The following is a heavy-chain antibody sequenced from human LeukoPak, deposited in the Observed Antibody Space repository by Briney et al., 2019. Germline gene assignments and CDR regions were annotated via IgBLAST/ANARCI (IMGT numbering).Heavy chain of an antibody. J-gene: IGHJ4*02. CDR1: GYSFTSYW. D-gene: IGHD6-19*01. V-gene: IGHV5-51*01. Sequence: GESLKISCKSSGYSFTSYWIGWVRQMPGKGLEWMGIMYPGDSDTRYSPSFQGQITISADKSISTVYLQWSSLKASDTAMYYCARIIAVAGTKWFDYWGREPWSPSPQ. CDR2: MYPGDSDT. CDR3: ARIIAVAGTKWFDY.